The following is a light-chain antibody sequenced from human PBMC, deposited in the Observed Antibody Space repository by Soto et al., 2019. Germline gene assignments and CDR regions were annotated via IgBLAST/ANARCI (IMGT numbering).Light chain of an antibody. J-gene: IGLJ1*01. CDR2: GNS. CDR3: ESCHSGLSGSGYV. V-gene: IGLV1-40*01. CDR1: TSNIGEGYD. Sequence: QSVLTQPPSVSGAPGQRVTISCTGTTSNIGEGYDVHWYRKLPGTAPKLLIYGNSNRPSGVPDRFSGSKSGTSASLAITGLQAEDEAYYYRESCHSGLSGSGYVFGTGTKLIVL.